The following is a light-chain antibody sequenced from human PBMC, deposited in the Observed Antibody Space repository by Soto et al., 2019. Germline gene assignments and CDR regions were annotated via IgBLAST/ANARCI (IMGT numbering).Light chain of an antibody. CDR2: GVT. Sequence: QSALTQPPSVSGSPGQSVIISCTGTNSDVGAYDYVSWYQQHPGKAPKLIIYGVTNRPSGVPDRFSASKAGNTASLTISGLEAEDEDDYYCSSNAGSNTWVFGGGTQLTVL. CDR1: NSDVGAYDY. CDR3: SSNAGSNTWV. V-gene: IGLV2-11*01. J-gene: IGLJ3*02.